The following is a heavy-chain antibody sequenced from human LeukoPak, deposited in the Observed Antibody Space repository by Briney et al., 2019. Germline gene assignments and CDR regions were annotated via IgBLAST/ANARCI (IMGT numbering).Heavy chain of an antibody. Sequence: SVKVSCKASGGTFSSYAISWVRQAPGQGLEWTGGIIPIFGTANYAQKFQGRVTITTDESTSTAYMELSSLRSEDTAVYYCAGTYYYDSSGFDAFDIWSQGTMVTVSS. D-gene: IGHD3-22*01. V-gene: IGHV1-69*05. J-gene: IGHJ3*02. CDR2: IIPIFGTA. CDR3: AGTYYYDSSGFDAFDI. CDR1: GGTFSSYA.